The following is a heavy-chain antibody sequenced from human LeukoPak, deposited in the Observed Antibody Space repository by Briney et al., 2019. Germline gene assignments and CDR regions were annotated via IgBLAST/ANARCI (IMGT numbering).Heavy chain of an antibody. CDR1: GYTFTDYY. CDR2: LNPNTGDT. D-gene: IGHD4-17*01. CDR3: ARVNDYRDYKGYSYYMDV. Sequence: WASVKVSCKTSGYTFTDYYIHWVRQAPGQGLEWMGWLNPNTGDTNYAQKFQGRVTMSRDTSLSTAYMEVSRLIFDDTALYYCARVNDYRDYKGYSYYMDVWGEGTPVTVSS. V-gene: IGHV1-2*02. J-gene: IGHJ6*03.